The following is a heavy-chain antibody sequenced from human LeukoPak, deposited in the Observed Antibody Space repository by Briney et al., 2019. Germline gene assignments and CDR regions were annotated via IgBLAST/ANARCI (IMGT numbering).Heavy chain of an antibody. CDR1: GFSLTGYF. CDR3: ARGPHDTAYYFDQ. CDR2: IDPNSGGT. V-gene: IGHV1-2*06. D-gene: IGHD5-18*01. J-gene: IGHJ4*02. Sequence: ASVKVSCKASGFSLTGYFMHWVRQAPGQGPEWVGRIDPNSGGTSYALKFQGRVTMTRDTPITTAYMDPSRLRSDDTAVYYCARGPHDTAYYFDQWGQGTLVTVSS.